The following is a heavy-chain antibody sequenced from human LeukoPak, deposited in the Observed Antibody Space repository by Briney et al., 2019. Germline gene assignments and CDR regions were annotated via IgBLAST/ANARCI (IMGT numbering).Heavy chain of an antibody. D-gene: IGHD3-3*01. V-gene: IGHV4-34*01. CDR2: INHSGST. Sequence: KSSETLSLTCAVYGGSFSAYHWSWIRQPPGKGLEWIGEINHSGSTNYNPSLKSRVTISVDTSKNQFSLKLSSVTAADTAVYYCARGGLRFLEWLLPFDYWGQGTLVTVSS. CDR1: GGSFSAYH. CDR3: ARGGLRFLEWLLPFDY. J-gene: IGHJ4*02.